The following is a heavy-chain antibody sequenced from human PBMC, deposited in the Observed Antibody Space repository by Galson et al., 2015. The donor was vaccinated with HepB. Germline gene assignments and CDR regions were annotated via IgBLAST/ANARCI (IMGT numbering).Heavy chain of an antibody. Sequence: SLKVSCKASGYTFTGYYMHWVRQAPGQGLEWMGRINPNSGGTNYAQKFQGRVTMTRDTSISPAYMELSRLRADDTAVYYCAREDRRVGATWNFQHWGQGTLVTVSS. D-gene: IGHD1-26*01. V-gene: IGHV1-2*06. CDR1: GYTFTGYY. CDR2: INPNSGGT. CDR3: AREDRRVGATWNFQH. J-gene: IGHJ1*01.